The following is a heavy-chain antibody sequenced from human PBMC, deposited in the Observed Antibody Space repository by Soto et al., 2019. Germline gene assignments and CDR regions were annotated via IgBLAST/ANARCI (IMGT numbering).Heavy chain of an antibody. V-gene: IGHV4-59*04. Sequence: SETLSLTCTVSGGSISSYYWSWIRQPPGKGLEWIGYIYHSGSTYYNPSLKSRVTISVDRSNNQLSLKVRSVTAADTAVYYCARHDGFSSGWIFDYWGHGTLVTVSS. CDR1: GGSISSYY. CDR2: IYHSGST. D-gene: IGHD6-19*01. CDR3: ARHDGFSSGWIFDY. J-gene: IGHJ4*01.